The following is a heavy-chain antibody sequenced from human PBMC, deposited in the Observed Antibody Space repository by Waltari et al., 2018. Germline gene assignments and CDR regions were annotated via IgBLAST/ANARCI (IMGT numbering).Heavy chain of an antibody. CDR3: AKDMSASGSYYNDAFDI. V-gene: IGHV3-9*01. Sequence: EVQLVESGGGLVQPGRSLRLSCAASGFTFDDYAMHWVRQARGKGLEWVSGISWNSGSIGYADSVKGRFTISRDNAKNSLYLQMNSLRAEDTALYYCAKDMSASGSYYNDAFDIWGQGTMVTVSS. CDR1: GFTFDDYA. J-gene: IGHJ3*02. CDR2: ISWNSGSI. D-gene: IGHD3-10*01.